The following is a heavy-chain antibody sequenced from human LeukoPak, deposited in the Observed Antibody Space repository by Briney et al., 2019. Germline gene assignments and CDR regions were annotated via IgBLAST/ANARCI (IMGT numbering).Heavy chain of an antibody. CDR3: ARVWAYCGGDCYSSLDY. D-gene: IGHD2-21*02. J-gene: IGHJ4*02. CDR1: GYTFTGYY. V-gene: IGHV1-2*02. CDR2: INPNSGGT. Sequence: ASVKVSCKASGYTFTGYYIQWVRQAPGQGLEWMGWINPNSGGTNYAQKFQGRVTMTRDTSISTAYMELSRLRSDDTAVYYCARVWAYCGGDCYSSLDYWGQGTLVTVSS.